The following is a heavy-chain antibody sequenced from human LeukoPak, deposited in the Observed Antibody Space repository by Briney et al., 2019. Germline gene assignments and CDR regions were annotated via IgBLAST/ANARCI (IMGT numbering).Heavy chain of an antibody. J-gene: IGHJ3*02. V-gene: IGHV4-38-2*01. Sequence: PSETLSLTCAVSGYSISSGYYWGWIRQPPGKGQEWIGSIYHSGSTYYNPSLKSRVTISVDTSKNQFSLKLSSVTAADTAVYYCACQTNDAFYIWGQGTMVTVSS. CDR3: ACQTNDAFYI. CDR2: IYHSGST. CDR1: GYSISSGYY.